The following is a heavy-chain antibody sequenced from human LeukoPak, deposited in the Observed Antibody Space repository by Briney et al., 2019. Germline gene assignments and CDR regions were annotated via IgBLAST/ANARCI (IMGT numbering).Heavy chain of an antibody. CDR1: GGSIGSDC. Sequence: ETLSLTCTVSGGSIGSDCWSWVRQPPGKGLEWIGYIYYSGSTTYNPSLKSRLTISVDTSKNQFSLKLSSVTAADTAVYYCARDLIDYCYGMDVWGQGTTVTVSS. D-gene: IGHD3-22*01. J-gene: IGHJ6*02. CDR2: IYYSGST. V-gene: IGHV4-59*01. CDR3: ARDLIDYCYGMDV.